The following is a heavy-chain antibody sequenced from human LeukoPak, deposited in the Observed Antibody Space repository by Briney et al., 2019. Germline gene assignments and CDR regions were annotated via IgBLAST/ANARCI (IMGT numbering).Heavy chain of an antibody. J-gene: IGHJ4*02. CDR3: ARATRSGYDAYYFDS. CDR2: IYYSGNT. V-gene: IGHV4-39*07. Sequence: SETLSLTCTVSGGSISSSSYYWGWIRQPPGKGLEWIGSIYYSGNTYYHPSLKSRVTLLLDTSKNLFSLKVSSVTAADTAVYYCARATRSGYDAYYFDSWGQGTLVTVSP. CDR1: GGSISSSSYY. D-gene: IGHD5-12*01.